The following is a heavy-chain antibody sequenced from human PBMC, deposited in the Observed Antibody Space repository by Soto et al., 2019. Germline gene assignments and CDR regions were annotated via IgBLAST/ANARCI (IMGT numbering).Heavy chain of an antibody. Sequence: QVQLVESGGGVVQPGRSLRLSCAASGFTFNTYGMHWVRQAPGKGLEWVAVTSYDGSNKYYADSVKGRFTISRDNAKNTLYVEMNSLRTVDTAVYYCVKGATGGPRGYFDLWGRGTLVTVSS. J-gene: IGHJ2*01. CDR2: TSYDGSNK. CDR3: VKGATGGPRGYFDL. V-gene: IGHV3-30*18. CDR1: GFTFNTYG. D-gene: IGHD3-16*01.